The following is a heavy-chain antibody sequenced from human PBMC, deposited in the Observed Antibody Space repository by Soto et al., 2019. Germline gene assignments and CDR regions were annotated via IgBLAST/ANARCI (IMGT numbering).Heavy chain of an antibody. J-gene: IGHJ4*02. CDR2: IKSDASTI. Sequence: EVQLVESGGGLVQPGGSLRLSCAASGFTFSSYWMHWVRQVPGKGLVWVSRIKSDASTIMYADSVKGRFTISRDNAKNTLYLLVNSLRPEDTAVYYCVRGGSANYYGLFDTWGQGTLVTVSS. D-gene: IGHD1-26*01. CDR1: GFTFSSYW. V-gene: IGHV3-74*03. CDR3: VRGGSANYYGLFDT.